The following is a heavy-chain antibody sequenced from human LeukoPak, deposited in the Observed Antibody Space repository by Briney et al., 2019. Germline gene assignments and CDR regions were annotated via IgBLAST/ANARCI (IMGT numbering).Heavy chain of an antibody. D-gene: IGHD3-10*01. Sequence: PGGSLRLSCAASGFTFSSYEMNWVRQAPGKGLEWVSYISSSGSTIYYADSVKGRFTISRDNAKNSLYLQMNSLRAEDTAVYYCARDLHNEPLWFGELYRAFDIWGQGTMVTVSS. CDR1: GFTFSSYE. J-gene: IGHJ3*02. CDR3: ARDLHNEPLWFGELYRAFDI. V-gene: IGHV3-48*03. CDR2: ISSSGSTI.